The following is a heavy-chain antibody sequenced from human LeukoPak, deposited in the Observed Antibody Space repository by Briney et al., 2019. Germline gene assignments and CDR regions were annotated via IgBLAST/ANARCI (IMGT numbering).Heavy chain of an antibody. Sequence: SQTLSLTFDVSGDSVSSNNGAWNWLRQSPSRGLEWLGRTYYRSKWYNDYVASLDGRITISPDTSKNQFSLHLNSVTPEDTAVYYCARDLGNTGWYTFDYWGQGILVTVSS. CDR2: TYYRSKWYN. CDR3: ARDLGNTGWYTFDY. V-gene: IGHV6-1*01. J-gene: IGHJ4*02. CDR1: GDSVSSNNGA. D-gene: IGHD6-19*01.